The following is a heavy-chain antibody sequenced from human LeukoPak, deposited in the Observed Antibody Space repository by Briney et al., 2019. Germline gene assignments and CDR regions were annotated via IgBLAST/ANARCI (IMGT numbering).Heavy chain of an antibody. D-gene: IGHD2-15*01. CDR2: IKQDGSEK. J-gene: IGHJ4*02. Sequence: GGSLRLSCAASGFTFSGYWMSWARQAPGKGLEWVANIKQDGSEKYYVDSVKGRFTISRDNAKNSLYLQMDSLRAEDTAVYYCARRYCSGGSCSDYFDYWGQGTLVTVSS. V-gene: IGHV3-7*01. CDR1: GFTFSGYW. CDR3: ARRYCSGGSCSDYFDY.